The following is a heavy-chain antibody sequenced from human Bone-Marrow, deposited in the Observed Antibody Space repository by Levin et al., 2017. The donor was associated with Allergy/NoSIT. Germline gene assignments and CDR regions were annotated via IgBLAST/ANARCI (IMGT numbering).Heavy chain of an antibody. CDR2: ISWNSGSI. CDR3: AKDISFSGYSSGWLPTHLDY. J-gene: IGHJ4*02. CDR1: GFTFDDYA. Sequence: GGSLRLSCAASGFTFDDYAMHWVRQAPGKGLEWVSGISWNSGSIGYADSVKGRFTISRDNAKNSLYLQMNSLRAEDTALYYCAKDISFSGYSSGWLPTHLDYWGQGTLVTVSS. D-gene: IGHD6-19*01. V-gene: IGHV3-9*01.